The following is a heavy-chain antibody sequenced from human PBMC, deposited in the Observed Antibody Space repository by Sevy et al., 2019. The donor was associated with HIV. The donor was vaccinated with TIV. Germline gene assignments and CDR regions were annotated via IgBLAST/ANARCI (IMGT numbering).Heavy chain of an antibody. Sequence: ASVKVSCKVSGYTLTELSMHWVRQAPGKGLEWMGGFDPEDGETIYAQKFQGRVTMTEDTSTATAYMELSSLRSEDTAVYYCATSGGYCSGGSCYIFDYWGQGTTVTVSS. D-gene: IGHD2-15*01. V-gene: IGHV1-24*01. CDR2: FDPEDGET. CDR3: ATSGGYCSGGSCYIFDY. J-gene: IGHJ4*02. CDR1: GYTLTELS.